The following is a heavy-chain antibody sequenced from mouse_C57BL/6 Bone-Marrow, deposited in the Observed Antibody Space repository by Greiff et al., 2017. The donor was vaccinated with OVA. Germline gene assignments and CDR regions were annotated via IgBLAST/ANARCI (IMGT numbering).Heavy chain of an antibody. J-gene: IGHJ1*03. D-gene: IGHD1-1*01. V-gene: IGHV1-58*01. CDR1: GYTFTSYG. CDR2: LYIGNGYT. CDR3: ARRVITTVVAHWYFDV. Sequence: VQLQQSGAELVRPGSSVKMSCKTSGYTFTSYGINWVKQRPGQGLEWIGYLYIGNGYTEYNEKFKGKATLTSDTTSSTAYMQLSSLTSEDSASYFCARRVITTVVAHWYFDVWGTGTTVTVSS.